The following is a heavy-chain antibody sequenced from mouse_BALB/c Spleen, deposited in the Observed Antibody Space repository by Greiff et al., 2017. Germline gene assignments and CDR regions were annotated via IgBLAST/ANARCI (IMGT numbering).Heavy chain of an antibody. CDR1: GFTFSSFG. V-gene: IGHV5-17*02. J-gene: IGHJ3*01. D-gene: IGHD2-4*01. CDR2: ISSGSSTI. CDR3: ARSHYDYAWFAY. Sequence: DVKLVESGGGLVQPGGSRKLSCAASGFTFSSFGMHWVRQAPEKGLEWVAYISSGSSTIYYADTVKGRFTISRDNPKNTLFLQMTSLRSEDTAMYYCARSHYDYAWFAYWGQGTLVTVSA.